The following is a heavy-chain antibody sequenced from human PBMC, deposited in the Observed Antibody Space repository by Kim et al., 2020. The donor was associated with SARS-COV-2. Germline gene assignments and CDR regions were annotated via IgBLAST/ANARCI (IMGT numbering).Heavy chain of an antibody. D-gene: IGHD3-10*01. Sequence: GGSLRLSCTASGFTFGDYAMSWVRQAPGKGLEWVGCIRSKAYGGTTEYAASVKGRFTISRDDSKSIAYLQMNILKTEDTAGYYCTRDLKELKVRGVIIPYYSYYGMDVWGQGTTVTVSS. CDR2: IRSKAYGGTT. V-gene: IGHV3-49*04. CDR3: TRDLKELKVRGVIIPYYSYYGMDV. CDR1: GFTFGDYA. J-gene: IGHJ6*02.